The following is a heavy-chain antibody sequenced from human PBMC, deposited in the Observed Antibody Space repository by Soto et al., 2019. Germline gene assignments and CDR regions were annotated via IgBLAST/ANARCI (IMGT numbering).Heavy chain of an antibody. CDR1: GYTFTSYA. D-gene: IGHD3-10*01. J-gene: IGHJ4*02. CDR2: ISAYNGNT. CDR3: AREMVRGVGSDY. V-gene: IGHV1-18*01. Sequence: GASVKVSCKASGYTFTSYALHWVRQAPGQGLEWMGWISAYNGNTNYAQKLQGRVTMTTNTSTSTAYMELRSLRSDDTAVFYCAREMVRGVGSDYWGQGTLVTVSS.